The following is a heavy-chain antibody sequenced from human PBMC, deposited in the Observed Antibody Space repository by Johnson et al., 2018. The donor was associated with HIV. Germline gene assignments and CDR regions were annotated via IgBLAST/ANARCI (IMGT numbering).Heavy chain of an antibody. D-gene: IGHD1-26*01. V-gene: IGHV3-NL1*01. J-gene: IGHJ3*02. CDR2: IYSGGST. CDR1: GFTFSSSG. Sequence: QVQLVESGGGVVQPGGSLRLSCVASGFTFSSSGMHWVRQAPGKGLEWVSVIYSGGSTYYADSVTGRFTISRDNSKNTLYLQMNSLRAEDTAVYYCARSWELGETAFDIWGQGTMVTVSS. CDR3: ARSWELGETAFDI.